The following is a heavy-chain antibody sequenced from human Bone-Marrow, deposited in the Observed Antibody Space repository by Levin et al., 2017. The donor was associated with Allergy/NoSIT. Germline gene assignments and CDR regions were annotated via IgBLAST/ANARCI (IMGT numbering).Heavy chain of an antibody. CDR1: GFGFSTYG. J-gene: IGHJ4*02. V-gene: IGHV3-33*01. CDR2: IWYDGNKK. CDR3: ARVLYSTSWYGDS. D-gene: IGHD6-13*01. Sequence: PGGSLRLSCAASGFGFSTYGMLWVRQAPGKGLEWVALIWYDGNKKSYGDSVKGRFTVSRDNSKNTLYLQMNSLRAEDTAVYYCARVLYSTSWYGDSWGQGTLVTVSS.